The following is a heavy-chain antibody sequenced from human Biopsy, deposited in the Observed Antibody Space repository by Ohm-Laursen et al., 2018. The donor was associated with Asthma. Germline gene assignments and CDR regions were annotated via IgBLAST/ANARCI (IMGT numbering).Heavy chain of an antibody. V-gene: IGHV1-2*06. CDR1: GYTFIGCH. CDR3: ARGQKSAGDRWFDP. J-gene: IGHJ5*02. D-gene: IGHD6-13*01. CDR2: INPNSGGT. Sequence: SVTASCQASGYTFIGCHIHWMRQAPGRGLEWMGRINPNSGGTNYAQKFQGRVTMTRDTSISTAYMEVSRLRSDDTAVYYCARGQKSAGDRWFDPWGQGTLVTVSS.